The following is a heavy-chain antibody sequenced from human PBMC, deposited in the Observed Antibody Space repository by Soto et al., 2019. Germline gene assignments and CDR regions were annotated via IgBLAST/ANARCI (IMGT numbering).Heavy chain of an antibody. J-gene: IGHJ3*02. CDR2: IYDSGDT. CDR1: GKSIGSFF. V-gene: IGHV4-59*01. CDR3: VSSRSAIYGDAFDI. D-gene: IGHD2-2*01. Sequence: SKTLSLTCSVPGKSIGSFFRSCIRQTPGKGLEWVGFIYDSGDTNYNPSLKSRVSISLDTSKSQFSLKLRSVTAADTAVYYCVSSRSAIYGDAFDIRVRGRMVT.